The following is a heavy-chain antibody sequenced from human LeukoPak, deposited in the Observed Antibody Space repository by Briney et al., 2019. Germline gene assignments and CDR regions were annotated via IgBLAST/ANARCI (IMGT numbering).Heavy chain of an antibody. J-gene: IGHJ4*02. CDR1: GFTFSSYS. V-gene: IGHV3-21*01. D-gene: IGHD5-18*01. CDR2: ISSSSSYI. Sequence: GGSLRLSGAASGFTFSSYSMNWVRQAPGKGLEWVSSISSSSSYIYYADSVKGRFTISRDNAKNSLYLQMNSLRAEDTAVYYCARDLGSYQGYWGQGTLVTVSS. CDR3: ARDLGSYQGY.